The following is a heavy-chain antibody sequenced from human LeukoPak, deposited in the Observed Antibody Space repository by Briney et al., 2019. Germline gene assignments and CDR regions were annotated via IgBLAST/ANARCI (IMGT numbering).Heavy chain of an antibody. CDR1: GGTFSSCA. CDR2: IIPIFGTA. D-gene: IGHD3-16*01. Sequence: GSSVKVSCKASGGTFSSCAISWVRQAPGQGLEWMGGIIPIFGTANYAQKFQGRVTITTDESTSTAYMELSSLRSEDTAVYYCARSMGESGYSQFYPFDYWGQGTLVTVSS. V-gene: IGHV1-69*05. J-gene: IGHJ4*02. CDR3: ARSMGESGYSQFYPFDY.